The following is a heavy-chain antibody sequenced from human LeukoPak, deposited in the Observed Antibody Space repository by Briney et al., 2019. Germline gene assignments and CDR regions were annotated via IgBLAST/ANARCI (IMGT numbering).Heavy chain of an antibody. V-gene: IGHV3-7*01. CDR3: ARDPGSTGGRGFDY. Sequence: GGSLRLSCAASGFTFSSYWMSWVRQAPGKGLEWVANIKQDGSENYFVDSVKGRFTISRDNAKNSLYLQMNSLRAEDTAVYYRARDPGSTGGRGFDYWGQGTLVTVSS. CDR1: GFTFSSYW. D-gene: IGHD1-7*01. J-gene: IGHJ4*02. CDR2: IKQDGSEN.